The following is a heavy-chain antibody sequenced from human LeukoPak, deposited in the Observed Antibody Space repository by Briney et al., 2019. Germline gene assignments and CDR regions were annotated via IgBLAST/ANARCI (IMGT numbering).Heavy chain of an antibody. CDR1: GYTFTGYY. Sequence: ASVKVSCKTSGYTFTGYYIHWVRQAPGQGLEWMGWINPNSGGTNYAQKFQGRVTMTRDTSISTAYMELSSLRSDDTAVYYCATNAGFGESHFDYWGQGTLVTVSS. CDR3: ATNAGFGESHFDY. CDR2: INPNSGGT. J-gene: IGHJ4*02. D-gene: IGHD3-10*01. V-gene: IGHV1-2*02.